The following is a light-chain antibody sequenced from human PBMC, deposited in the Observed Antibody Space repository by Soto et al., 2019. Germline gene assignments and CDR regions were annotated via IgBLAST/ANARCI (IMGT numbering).Light chain of an antibody. J-gene: IGLJ2*01. CDR2: RNN. CDR3: AAWDDSLSAVV. V-gene: IGLV1-47*01. Sequence: QPVLTQPPSASGTSGQRVTISCSGSSSNIGSNYVYWYQQLPGTAPKLLIDRNNQRPSGVPDRFSGSKSGTSASLAISGLRSEDEADYYCAAWDDSLSAVVFGGGTKLTVL. CDR1: SSNIGSNY.